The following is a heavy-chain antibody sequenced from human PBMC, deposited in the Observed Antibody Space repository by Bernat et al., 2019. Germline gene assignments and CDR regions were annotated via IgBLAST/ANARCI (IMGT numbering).Heavy chain of an antibody. CDR3: AKDDCAGDCHYWYFDL. Sequence: QVQLVESGGGVVQPGRSLRLSCAASGFTFSSYGMHWVRQAPGKGLEWVAVMSYDGRNKYYVDSVKGRFTGSRDNSKNTLYLQMNSLRAEDTAVYYCAKDDCAGDCHYWYFDLWGRGTLVTVSS. V-gene: IGHV3-30*18. CDR1: GFTFSSYG. D-gene: IGHD2-21*02. J-gene: IGHJ2*01. CDR2: MSYDGRNK.